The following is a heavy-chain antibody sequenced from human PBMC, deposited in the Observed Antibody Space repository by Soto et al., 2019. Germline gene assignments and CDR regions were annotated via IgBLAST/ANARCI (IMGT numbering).Heavy chain of an antibody. V-gene: IGHV4-59*08. J-gene: IGHJ4*02. Sequence: PSETLSLTCTVSGGSISSYYWSWIRQPPGKGLEWIGYIYYSGSTNYNPSLKSRVTISVDTSKNQFSLKLSSVTAADTAVYYCARHETPHGDYDYWGQGTLVTVSS. CDR2: IYYSGST. CDR3: ARHETPHGDYDY. CDR1: GGSISSYY. D-gene: IGHD4-17*01.